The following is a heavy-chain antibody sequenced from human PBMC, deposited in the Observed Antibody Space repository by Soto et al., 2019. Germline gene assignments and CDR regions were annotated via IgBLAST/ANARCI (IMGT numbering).Heavy chain of an antibody. CDR1: GYTFTDYW. Sequence: PGESLKISCKCSGYTFTDYWIAWVRQMPRKGLEWMGMIYPGDAKTRYSPSFQGQGTISADKSMTPAYRQWNSLKASDTAMYYCARISRVPAKGRNSGMDVWGQGTTGTVSS. CDR2: IYPGDAKT. J-gene: IGHJ6*02. CDR3: ARISRVPAKGRNSGMDV. D-gene: IGHD2-15*01. V-gene: IGHV5-51*01.